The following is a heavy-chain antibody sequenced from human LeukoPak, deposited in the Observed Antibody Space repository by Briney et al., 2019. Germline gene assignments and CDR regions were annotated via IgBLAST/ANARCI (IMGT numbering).Heavy chain of an antibody. J-gene: IGHJ4*02. Sequence: PGAHLTLSCAASGFTFSSYSMDWVRKAPGKGPEWVSSISSSSSYIYYADSVKGRFTIYRNHAKNSLYLQIDSLRAEDTAVYYCAKDKGAARGYWGQGTLVTVSS. CDR3: AKDKGAARGY. D-gene: IGHD6-13*01. CDR1: GFTFSSYS. V-gene: IGHV3-21*01. CDR2: ISSSSSYI.